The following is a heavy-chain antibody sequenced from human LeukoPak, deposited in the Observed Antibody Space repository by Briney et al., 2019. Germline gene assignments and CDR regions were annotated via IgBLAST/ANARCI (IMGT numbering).Heavy chain of an antibody. Sequence: GGSLRLSYAASGFTFSSYSMNWVRQAPGKGLEWVSSISSSSSYIYYADSVKGRFTISRDNAKNSLYLQMNSLRAEDTAVYYCARAVGATEFDYWGQGTLVTVSS. V-gene: IGHV3-21*01. D-gene: IGHD1-26*01. CDR1: GFTFSSYS. J-gene: IGHJ4*02. CDR2: ISSSSSYI. CDR3: ARAVGATEFDY.